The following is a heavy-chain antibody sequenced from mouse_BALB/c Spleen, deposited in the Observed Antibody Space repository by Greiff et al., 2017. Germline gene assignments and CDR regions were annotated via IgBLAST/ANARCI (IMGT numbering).Heavy chain of an antibody. J-gene: IGHJ4*01. V-gene: IGHV5-6*01. CDR2: ISSGGSYT. Sequence: EVHLVESGGDLVKPGGSLKLSCAASGFTFSSYGMSWVRQTPDKRLEWVATISSGGSYTYYPDSVKGRFTISRDNAKNTLYLQMSSLKSEDTAMYYCARHNWDTPAMDYWGQGTSVTVSS. D-gene: IGHD4-1*01. CDR1: GFTFSSYG. CDR3: ARHNWDTPAMDY.